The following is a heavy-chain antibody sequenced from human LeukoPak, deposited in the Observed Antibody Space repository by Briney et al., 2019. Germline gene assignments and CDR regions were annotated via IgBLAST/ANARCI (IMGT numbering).Heavy chain of an antibody. J-gene: IGHJ4*02. V-gene: IGHV3-15*01. D-gene: IGHD1-26*01. Sequence: PGGSLRLSCAASGFTFSNAWMSWVRQAPGKGLEWVGRIKSKTDGGTTDYAAPVKGRFTISRDDSKNTLYLQMNSLKTEDTAVYYCRMDSGSDRWFGYFDYWGQGTLVTVSS. CDR3: RMDSGSDRWFGYFDY. CDR1: GFTFSNAW. CDR2: IKSKTDGGTT.